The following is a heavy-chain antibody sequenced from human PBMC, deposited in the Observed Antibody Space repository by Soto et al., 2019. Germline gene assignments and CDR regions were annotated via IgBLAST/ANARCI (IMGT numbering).Heavy chain of an antibody. CDR1: VFTFSSYA. J-gene: IGHJ3*02. CDR2: ISGSGGST. D-gene: IGHD3-10*01. Sequence: GGALRLSCAASVFTFSSYAMSWVRQAPGKGLEWVSAISGSGGSTYYADSVKGRFTISRDNSKNTLYLQMNSLRAEDTAVYYCAKGASPDYGSGDVAFDIWGQGTMVTVSS. CDR3: AKGASPDYGSGDVAFDI. V-gene: IGHV3-23*01.